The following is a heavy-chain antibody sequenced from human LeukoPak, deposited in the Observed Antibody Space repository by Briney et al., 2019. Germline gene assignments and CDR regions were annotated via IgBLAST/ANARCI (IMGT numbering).Heavy chain of an antibody. CDR3: ARDGGAYNWFDP. Sequence: PSETLSLTCAVYGGSFSGYYWSWLRQPPGKGLEWIGEIYHSGSTNYNPSLKSRVTISVDKSKNQFSLKLSSVTAADTAVYYCARDGGAYNWFDPWGQGTLVTVSS. J-gene: IGHJ5*02. D-gene: IGHD3-16*01. CDR1: GGSFSGYY. CDR2: IYHSGST. V-gene: IGHV4-34*01.